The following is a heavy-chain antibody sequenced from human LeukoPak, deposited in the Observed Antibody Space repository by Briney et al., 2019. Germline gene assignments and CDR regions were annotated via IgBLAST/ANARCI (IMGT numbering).Heavy chain of an antibody. CDR1: RFSFSSYA. Sequence: GGSLRLSCAASRFSFSSYAFHWVRQAPGRGLEWVAVISYDGSNKYYADSVKGRFTISRDNSKNTLYLQMNSLRAEDTAVYYCAKDSVLNYFDYWGQGTLVTVSS. V-gene: IGHV3-30*04. CDR2: ISYDGSNK. D-gene: IGHD4/OR15-4a*01. CDR3: AKDSVLNYFDY. J-gene: IGHJ4*02.